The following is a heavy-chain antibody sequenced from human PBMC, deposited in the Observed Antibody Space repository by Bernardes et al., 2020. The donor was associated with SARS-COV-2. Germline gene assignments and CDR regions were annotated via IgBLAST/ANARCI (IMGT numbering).Heavy chain of an antibody. CDR1: GFTFSNFG. V-gene: IGHV3-33*01. CDR3: ARDLYIYGTGRFPGAF. CDR2: IWHDGANK. J-gene: IGHJ4*02. D-gene: IGHD3-10*01. Sequence: GGSLRLSCAASGFTFSNFGMHWVRQAPGKGLEWVADIWHDGANKFYADSVKGRFIISRDTSKNTLYLQMNSLSAEDTAVYYCARDLYIYGTGRFPGAFWGQGTLVTVSS.